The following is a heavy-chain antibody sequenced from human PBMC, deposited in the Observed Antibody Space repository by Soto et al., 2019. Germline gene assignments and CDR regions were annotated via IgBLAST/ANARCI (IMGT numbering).Heavy chain of an antibody. D-gene: IGHD3-3*01. Sequence: GGSLRLSCAASGFTFSSYSMNWVRQAPGKGLEWVSSISSSSSYIYYADSVKGRFTISRDNAKNSLYLQMNSLRAEDTAVYYCARGGERFLEWLPLENYYYGMDVWGQGTTVTVSS. V-gene: IGHV3-21*01. J-gene: IGHJ6*02. CDR3: ARGGERFLEWLPLENYYYGMDV. CDR1: GFTFSSYS. CDR2: ISSSSSYI.